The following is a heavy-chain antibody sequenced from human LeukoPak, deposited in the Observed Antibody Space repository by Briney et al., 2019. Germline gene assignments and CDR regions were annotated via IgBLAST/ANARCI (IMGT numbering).Heavy chain of an antibody. V-gene: IGHV5-51*01. CDR2: IYPGDSDT. J-gene: IGHJ6*02. Sequence: GESLKISCKGSGYSFTSYWIGWVRQMPGKGLEWMGVIYPGDSDTRYSPSFQGQVTISADKSISTAYLQWSSLKASDTAMYYCARLDGYNSPFLYYYYGMDVWGQGTMVTVSS. D-gene: IGHD5-24*01. CDR3: ARLDGYNSPFLYYYYGMDV. CDR1: GYSFTSYW.